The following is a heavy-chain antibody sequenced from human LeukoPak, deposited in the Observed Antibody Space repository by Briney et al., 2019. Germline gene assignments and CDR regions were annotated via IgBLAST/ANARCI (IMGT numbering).Heavy chain of an antibody. CDR3: ARWLVRGSRSSYFDY. Sequence: ASVKVSCKASGYTFTNYDFNWVRQATGQGLEWMGWMNPNSGATGYAQKLQGRVTMTRDTSINTAYMELSSLRSEDTAVYYCARWLVRGSRSSYFDYWGQGTLVTVSS. J-gene: IGHJ4*02. CDR1: GYTFTNYD. CDR2: MNPNSGAT. D-gene: IGHD6-6*01. V-gene: IGHV1-8*01.